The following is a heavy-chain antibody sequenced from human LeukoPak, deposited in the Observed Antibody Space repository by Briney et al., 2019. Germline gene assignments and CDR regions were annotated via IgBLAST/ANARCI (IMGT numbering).Heavy chain of an antibody. CDR3: AKDPTHYRVWDYYETIGLSY. J-gene: IGHJ4*02. Sequence: GGSLRLSCAASGFTFSSYWMSWVRQAPGKGLDWVANIKQDGSEKYYVDSVKGRFTISRDNAKNSLYLQMNSLRAEDTAVYYCAKDPTHYRVWDYYETIGLSYWGQGTLVTVSS. V-gene: IGHV3-7*01. D-gene: IGHD3-22*01. CDR1: GFTFSSYW. CDR2: IKQDGSEK.